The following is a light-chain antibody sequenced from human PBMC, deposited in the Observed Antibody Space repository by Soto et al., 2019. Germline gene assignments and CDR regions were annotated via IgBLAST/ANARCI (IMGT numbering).Light chain of an antibody. CDR1: QSINTF. Sequence: EVLLTQSPVTLSVSPGESVTLSCRASQSINTFLAWYQQKPGQAPRLLIYDASSRAAGVPARFSGRGSGTDFTLTINSLEPEDFAVYHCQQRSIWPLTFGGGTRVE. CDR3: QQRSIWPLT. J-gene: IGKJ4*01. V-gene: IGKV3-11*01. CDR2: DAS.